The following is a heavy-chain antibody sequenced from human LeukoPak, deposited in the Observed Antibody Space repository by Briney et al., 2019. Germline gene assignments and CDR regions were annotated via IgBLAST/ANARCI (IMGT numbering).Heavy chain of an antibody. J-gene: IGHJ5*02. Sequence: ASVTVSCKASGYTFTGYYMHWVRQAPGQGLEWMGWINPNSGGTNYAQKFQDRVTMTSDTSISTAYMELSRLRSDDTAVYYCARDHLLFRQPPNWFDPWGQGTLVTVSS. D-gene: IGHD1-14*01. CDR2: INPNSGGT. V-gene: IGHV1-2*02. CDR3: ARDHLLFRQPPNWFDP. CDR1: GYTFTGYY.